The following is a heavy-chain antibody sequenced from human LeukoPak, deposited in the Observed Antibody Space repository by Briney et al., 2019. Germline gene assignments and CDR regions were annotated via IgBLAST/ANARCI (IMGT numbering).Heavy chain of an antibody. J-gene: IGHJ2*01. D-gene: IGHD6-6*01. CDR2: INHSGST. V-gene: IGHV4-34*01. CDR1: GGSFRGYY. CDR3: ARRKAARPLSSWYFDL. Sequence: PSETLSLTCAVYGGSFRGYYWSWIRQPPGKGLEWIGEINHSGSTNYNPSLKSRVTISVDTSKNQFSLKLSSVTAADTAVYYCARRKAARPLSSWYFDLWGRGTLVTVSS.